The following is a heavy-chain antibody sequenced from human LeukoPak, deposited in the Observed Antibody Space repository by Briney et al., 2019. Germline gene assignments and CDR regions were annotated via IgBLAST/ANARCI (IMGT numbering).Heavy chain of an antibody. J-gene: IGHJ4*02. CDR2: ISSSGSTI. Sequence: PGGSLRLSCAASGFTFSSYEMNWLRQAPGKGLEWVSYISSSGSTIYYADSVKGRFTISRDNAKNSLYLQMNSLRAEDTAVYYCARDKGVTLDSPSDYWGQGTLVTVSS. CDR3: ARDKGVTLDSPSDY. CDR1: GFTFSSYE. D-gene: IGHD2-21*02. V-gene: IGHV3-48*03.